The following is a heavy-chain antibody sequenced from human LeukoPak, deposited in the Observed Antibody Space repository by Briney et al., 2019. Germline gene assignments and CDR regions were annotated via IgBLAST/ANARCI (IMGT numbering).Heavy chain of an antibody. CDR1: GYTFTGYY. V-gene: IGHV1-2*02. Sequence: ASVKVSCKAFGYTFTGYYMHWVRQAPGQGLEWMGWINPNSGGTNYAQKFQGRVTMTRDTSNSTAYMELRRLRSDDTAVYYCARIYCTNGVCYFDYWGQGTLVTVSS. CDR3: ARIYCTNGVCYFDY. J-gene: IGHJ4*02. CDR2: INPNSGGT. D-gene: IGHD2-8*01.